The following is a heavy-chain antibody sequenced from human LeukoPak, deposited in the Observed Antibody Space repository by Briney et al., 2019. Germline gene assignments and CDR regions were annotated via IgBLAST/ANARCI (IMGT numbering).Heavy chain of an antibody. CDR3: ARRGVTVGAPPYMDV. CDR2: ISGSGGST. Sequence: PGGSLRLSCAASGFTFSSYAMRWVRQAPGKGLEWVSAISGSGGSTYYADSVKGGFTISRDNSRNTLYLQMNSLRVEDTALYYCARRGVTVGAPPYMDVWGKGTTVTVSS. V-gene: IGHV3-23*01. J-gene: IGHJ6*03. CDR1: GFTFSSYA. D-gene: IGHD1-26*01.